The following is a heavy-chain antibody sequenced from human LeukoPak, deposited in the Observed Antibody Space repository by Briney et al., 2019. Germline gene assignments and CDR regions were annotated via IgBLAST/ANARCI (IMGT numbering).Heavy chain of an antibody. CDR2: IGTAGDP. V-gene: IGHV3-13*05. J-gene: IGHJ6*04. CDR3: ARGNYYGSGSYSNYYYYGMDV. D-gene: IGHD3-10*01. CDR1: GFTFSSYD. Sequence: GGFLRLSCAASGFTFSSYDMHWVRQATGKGLEWVSAIGTAGDPYYPGSVKGRFTISRENAKNSLYLQMNSLRAGDTAVYYCARGNYYGSGSYSNYYYYGMDVWGKGTTVTVSS.